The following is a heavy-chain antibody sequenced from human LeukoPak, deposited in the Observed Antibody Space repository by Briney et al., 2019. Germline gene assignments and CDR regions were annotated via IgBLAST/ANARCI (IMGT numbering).Heavy chain of an antibody. J-gene: IGHJ5*02. V-gene: IGHV4-59*01. CDR1: GGSITSYY. CDR2: IYNSGNT. CDR3: ASGGYCGTTSCYPKWFDP. Sequence: SETLSLTCTVSGGSITSYYWSWIRQPPGKGPEWIGYIYNSGNTNYNPSLKSRVTISLDTSKNQFSLKLTSVTAADTAIYYCASGGYCGTTSCYPKWFDPWGQGTLVTVSS. D-gene: IGHD2-2*01.